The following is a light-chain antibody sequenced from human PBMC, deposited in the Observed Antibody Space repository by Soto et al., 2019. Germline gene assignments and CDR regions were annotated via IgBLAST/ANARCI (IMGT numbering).Light chain of an antibody. J-gene: IGKJ1*01. CDR2: GAS. CDR3: QQYNTWLWK. CDR1: QSVNAN. V-gene: IGKV3-15*01. Sequence: EVVMTQSPATLSVSRGERATLSCRASQSVNANLAWYQQKPGQAPRLLIHGASNRATGIPARFSGSGFGTEFILTTSSLQSEEFAVYYCQQYNTWLWKFGQGTKVEI.